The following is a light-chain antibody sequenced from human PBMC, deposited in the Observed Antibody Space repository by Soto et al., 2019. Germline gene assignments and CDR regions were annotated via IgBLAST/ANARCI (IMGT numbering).Light chain of an antibody. J-gene: IGKJ1*01. CDR1: QSVSTY. CDR2: SAT. V-gene: IGKV1-39*01. Sequence: DIQLTQSPPSLSASVGDTVTITCRASQSVSTYLNWYQQRPGKAPSLLIYSATSLQSGVQSRFSGSGSGTDFTLTISNLQPEDFAIYYCKHTFRSPRRFGQGTKVDIK. CDR3: KHTFRSPRR.